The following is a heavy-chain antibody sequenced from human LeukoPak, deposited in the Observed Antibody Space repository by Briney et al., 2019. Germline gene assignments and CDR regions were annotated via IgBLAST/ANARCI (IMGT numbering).Heavy chain of an antibody. CDR1: GFTFSSYS. Sequence: GGSLRLSCAASGFTFSSYSMNWVRQAPGKGLEWVSSISSSSSYIYCADSVKGRFTISRDNAKNSLYLQMNSLRAEDTVVYYCARAYRYEGDYVDVWGKGTTVTVSS. J-gene: IGHJ6*03. V-gene: IGHV3-21*01. D-gene: IGHD1-1*01. CDR2: ISSSSSYI. CDR3: ARAYRYEGDYVDV.